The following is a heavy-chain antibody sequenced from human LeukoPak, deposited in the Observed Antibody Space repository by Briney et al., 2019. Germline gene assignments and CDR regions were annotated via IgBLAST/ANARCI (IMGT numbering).Heavy chain of an antibody. CDR2: ISSSSSYI. V-gene: IGHV3-21*01. CDR1: GFTFNNYW. D-gene: IGHD6-13*01. CDR3: ASDRSWIDAFDI. J-gene: IGHJ3*02. Sequence: PGGSLRLSCAASGFTFNNYWMSWVRQAPGKGLEWVSSISSSSSYIYYADSVKGRFTISRDNAKNSLYLQMNSLRAEDTAVYYCASDRSWIDAFDIWGQGTMVTVSS.